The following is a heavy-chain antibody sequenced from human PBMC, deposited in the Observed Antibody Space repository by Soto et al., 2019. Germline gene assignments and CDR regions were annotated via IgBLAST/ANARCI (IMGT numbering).Heavy chain of an antibody. CDR2: ISAYNGNT. V-gene: IGHV1-18*01. D-gene: IGHD3-22*01. Sequence: ASVKVSCKASGYTFTSYGISWVRQAPGQGLEWMGWISAYNGNTNYAQKLQGRVTMTTDTSTSTAYMELRSLRSDDTAVYYCARGATDYYDSSGYYGPLDYWGQGTLVTVSS. CDR3: ARGATDYYDSSGYYGPLDY. CDR1: GYTFTSYG. J-gene: IGHJ4*02.